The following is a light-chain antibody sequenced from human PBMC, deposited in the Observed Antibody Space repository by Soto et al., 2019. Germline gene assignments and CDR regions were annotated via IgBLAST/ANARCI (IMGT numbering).Light chain of an antibody. CDR2: GAT. CDR1: QSVTSTY. V-gene: IGKV3-20*01. CDR3: QQYGSTPPT. Sequence: EIVVTQSPGTLSLSPGERATLSCRASQSVTSTYFAWYQQKPGQALRLLIYGATSRATGIPDRFSGSGSGTDFTLTISRLEPEDFAVYYCQQYGSTPPTFGQGTKLEIK. J-gene: IGKJ2*01.